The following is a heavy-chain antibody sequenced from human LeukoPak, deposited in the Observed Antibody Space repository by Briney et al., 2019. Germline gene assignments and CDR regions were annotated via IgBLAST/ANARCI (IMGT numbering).Heavy chain of an antibody. CDR2: ISYDGSNK. V-gene: IGHV3-30*18. CDR3: AKDVPVEQRLIGISDC. CDR1: GFTFSSYG. J-gene: IGHJ4*02. Sequence: GGSLRLSCAASGFTFSSYGMHWVRQAPGKGLEWVAVISYDGSNKYYADSVKGRFTISRDNSKNTLYLQMNSLRAEDTAVYYCAKDVPVEQRLIGISDCWGQGTLVSVSS. D-gene: IGHD6-25*01.